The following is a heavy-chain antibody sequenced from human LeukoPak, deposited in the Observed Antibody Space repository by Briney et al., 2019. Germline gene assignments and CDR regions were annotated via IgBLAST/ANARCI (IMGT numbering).Heavy chain of an antibody. CDR2: MSYDGSNK. CDR3: AKVLGGAVY. CDR1: GFTFSLYA. Sequence: TGRSLRLSCAASGFTFSLYAMHWVRQPPGKGLEWVAVMSYDGSNKYYADSVKGRFTISRDNSKNTLYLQMNSLRAEDTAVYYCAKVLGGAVYWGQGTLVTVSS. V-gene: IGHV3-30-3*01. J-gene: IGHJ4*02. D-gene: IGHD3-10*01.